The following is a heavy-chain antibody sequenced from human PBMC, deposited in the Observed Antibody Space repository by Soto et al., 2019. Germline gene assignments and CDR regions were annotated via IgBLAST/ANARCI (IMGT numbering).Heavy chain of an antibody. Sequence: PSVKVSCKASGYTFTSYYMNWVRQAPGQVLEWLGIINPSGGYTTYAQRLLGRVTMTSDTSTSTVHMELGSQTSEDTAFYYCAKDSISDRETFIFDSWGQGTLVTVSS. V-gene: IGHV1-46*01. J-gene: IGHJ4*02. CDR3: AKDSISDRETFIFDS. CDR1: GYTFTSYY. CDR2: INPSGGYT. D-gene: IGHD1-26*01.